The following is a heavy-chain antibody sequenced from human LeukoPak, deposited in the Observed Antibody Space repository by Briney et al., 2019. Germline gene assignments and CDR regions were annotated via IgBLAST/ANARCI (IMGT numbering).Heavy chain of an antibody. CDR1: GYSFRNYW. V-gene: IGHV5-51*01. Sequence: GESLQISCKGSGYSFRNYWIGWVRQMPGKGLEWMGIIYPDDSDTRYSPSFQGRVTISADKSINTAYLQWSSLEASDTAMYYCARLRSSGWGGYNWFDPWGQGTLVTVSS. D-gene: IGHD6-19*01. CDR2: IYPDDSDT. J-gene: IGHJ5*02. CDR3: ARLRSSGWGGYNWFDP.